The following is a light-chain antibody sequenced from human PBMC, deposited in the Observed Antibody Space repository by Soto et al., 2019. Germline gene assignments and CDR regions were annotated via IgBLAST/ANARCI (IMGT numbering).Light chain of an antibody. J-gene: IGKJ2*02. Sequence: DIVMTQSPDSLAVSLGERATINCKSSQSVLYSSNNKNYLAWYQQKPGQPPKLLIYWASTRESGVPDRFSGSGSGTDFTLTISSLQAEDGAVYCCQQYYSTPFCTFGQGTKLEIK. CDR1: QSVLYSSNNKNY. CDR3: QQYYSTPFCT. V-gene: IGKV4-1*01. CDR2: WAS.